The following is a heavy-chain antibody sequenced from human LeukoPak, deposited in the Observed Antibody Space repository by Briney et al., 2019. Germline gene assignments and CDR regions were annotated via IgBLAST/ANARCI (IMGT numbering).Heavy chain of an antibody. CDR1: GGSISSYY. CDR3: ARQGGYIAPLAF. J-gene: IGHJ4*02. V-gene: IGHV4-59*08. CDR2: ISYNGNT. D-gene: IGHD6-13*01. Sequence: KPSETLSLTCTVSGGSISSYYWSWIRQPPGKGLEWIGYISYNGNTNYNPSLKSRVTISVDTSKSQFSLKLSSVTAADTAVYYCARQGGYIAPLAFWGQGTLVTVSA.